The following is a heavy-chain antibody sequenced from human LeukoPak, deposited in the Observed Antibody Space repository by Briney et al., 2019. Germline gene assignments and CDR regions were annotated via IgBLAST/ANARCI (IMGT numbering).Heavy chain of an antibody. V-gene: IGHV3-53*01. CDR1: GFTVSSNY. D-gene: IGHD6-19*01. CDR2: IYSGGST. CDR3: ARPQWLGGGFDY. J-gene: IGHJ4*02. Sequence: GGSLRLSCAASGFTVSSNYMSWVRQAPGKGLEWVSVIYSGGSTYCADSVKGRFTISRDNSKNTLYLQMNSLRAEDTAVYYCARPQWLGGGFDYWGQGTLVTVSS.